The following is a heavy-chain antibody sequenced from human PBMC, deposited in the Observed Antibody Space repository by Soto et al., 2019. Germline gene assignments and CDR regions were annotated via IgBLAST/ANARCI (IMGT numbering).Heavy chain of an antibody. V-gene: IGHV1-69*08. Sequence: QVQLVQSGAEVKKPGSSVKVSCKASGGTFSSYTISWVRQAPGQGLEWMGRIIPILGIANYAQKFQGRVTITAEKSTSTAYMELSSLRSEDTAVYYCARDGEVVTANDYWGQGTLVTVSS. D-gene: IGHD2-21*02. CDR2: IIPILGIA. J-gene: IGHJ4*02. CDR1: GGTFSSYT. CDR3: ARDGEVVTANDY.